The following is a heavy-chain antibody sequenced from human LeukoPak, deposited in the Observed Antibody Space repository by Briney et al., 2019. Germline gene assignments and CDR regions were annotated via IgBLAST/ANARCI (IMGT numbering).Heavy chain of an antibody. J-gene: IGHJ1*01. V-gene: IGHV3-23*01. D-gene: IGHD6-19*01. CDR1: GVTLSTYA. CDR3: AGRDSSGFTEYFQH. CDR2: ISSSGSGDNT. Sequence: GGSLRLSCAASGVTLSTYAMSWARQAPGKGLEWVSGISSSGSGDNTYYADSVKGRFTISRDNSKNTLYLQMNSLRAEDTAVYYCAGRDSSGFTEYFQHWGQGTLVTVSS.